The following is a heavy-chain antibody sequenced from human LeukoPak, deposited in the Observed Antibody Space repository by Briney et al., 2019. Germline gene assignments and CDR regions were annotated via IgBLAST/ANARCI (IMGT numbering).Heavy chain of an antibody. D-gene: IGHD3-3*01. J-gene: IGHJ4*02. Sequence: ASVTVSCKASGYTFTGYYMHWVRQAPGQGLEWMGWINPNSGGTNYAQKFQGRVTMTRDTSISTAYMELSRLRSDDTAVYYCARGVLEWLFSYFDYWGQGTLVTVSS. CDR1: GYTFTGYY. V-gene: IGHV1-2*02. CDR2: INPNSGGT. CDR3: ARGVLEWLFSYFDY.